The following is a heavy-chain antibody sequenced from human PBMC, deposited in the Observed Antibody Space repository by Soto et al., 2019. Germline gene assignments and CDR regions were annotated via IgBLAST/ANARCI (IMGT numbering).Heavy chain of an antibody. D-gene: IGHD3-16*01. CDR2: ISSSGDST. Sequence: EVQLLESGGGLVQPGGSLRLSCAASGFTFSSYAMSWVRQAPGKGLEWVSAISSSGDSTYYADSVKGRFAISRDNSKNTLHLQMNSMRVEDTAVYYCAKAKGGRAYDAGDYWGQGTLVTVSS. CDR3: AKAKGGRAYDAGDY. J-gene: IGHJ4*02. CDR1: GFTFSSYA. V-gene: IGHV3-23*01.